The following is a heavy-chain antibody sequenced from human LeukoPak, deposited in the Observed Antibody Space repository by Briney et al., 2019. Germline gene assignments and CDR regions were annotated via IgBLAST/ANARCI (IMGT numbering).Heavy chain of an antibody. CDR2: INDVASHI. CDR3: AKVRGDCSSTSCYDYYMDV. CDR1: GFTFTNSA. Sequence: GGSLRLSCAASGFTFTNSAMNWVRQAPGKGLEWVSSINDVASHIYYADSVKGRFTISRDNAKNSVSLQMNNLRAEDTGVYFCAKVRGDCSSTSCYDYYMDVWGKGTTVTVSS. V-gene: IGHV3-21*04. J-gene: IGHJ6*03. D-gene: IGHD2-2*01.